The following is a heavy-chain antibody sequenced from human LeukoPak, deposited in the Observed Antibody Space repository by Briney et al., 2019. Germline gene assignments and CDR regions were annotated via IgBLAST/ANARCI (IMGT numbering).Heavy chain of an antibody. Sequence: PGGSLRLSCAASGFTFSSYSMNWVRQAPGKGLEWVSSISSSSSYIYYADSVKGRFTISRDNAKNSLYLQMNSLRAEDTAVYYCARVQAAAGSYYFDYWGQGTLVTVSS. V-gene: IGHV3-21*01. D-gene: IGHD6-13*01. CDR3: ARVQAAAGSYYFDY. CDR2: ISSSSSYI. CDR1: GFTFSSYS. J-gene: IGHJ4*02.